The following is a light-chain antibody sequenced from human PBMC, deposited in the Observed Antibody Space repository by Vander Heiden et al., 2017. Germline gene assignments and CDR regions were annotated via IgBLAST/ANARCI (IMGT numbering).Light chain of an antibody. V-gene: IGKV2D-29*01. J-gene: IGKJ4*01. CDR3: TQSIQLPIT. CDR2: EGS. CDR1: QSLLHSDGKTY. Sequence: TLITRNPLHLSVTPGQPASISCKSSQSLLHSDGKTYLYWYLQKPGQPPQLLIYEGSNRGSGVPDRFSGSGSGTDFTLKISRVEAEDVGVYYCTQSIQLPITFGGGTKVEIK.